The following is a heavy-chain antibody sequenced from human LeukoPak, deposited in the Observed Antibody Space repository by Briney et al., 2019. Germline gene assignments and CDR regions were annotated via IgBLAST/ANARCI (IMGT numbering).Heavy chain of an antibody. Sequence: ASVKVSCKASGYTFTSYGLNWVRQAPGQGLEWMGWINTNTGNPTYAQGFTGRFVFSLDTSVSTAYLQISSLKAEDTAVYYCARSSPRGLYYFDYWGQGTLVTVSS. D-gene: IGHD6-13*01. V-gene: IGHV7-4-1*02. CDR3: ARSSPRGLYYFDY. CDR1: GYTFTSYG. CDR2: INTNTGNP. J-gene: IGHJ4*02.